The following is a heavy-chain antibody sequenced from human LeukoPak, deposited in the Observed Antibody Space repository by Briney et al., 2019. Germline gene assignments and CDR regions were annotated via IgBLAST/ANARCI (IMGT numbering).Heavy chain of an antibody. CDR2: INHSGST. V-gene: IGHV4-34*01. Sequence: PSETLSLTCAVYGGSFSGYYWSWIRQPPGKGLEWIGEINHSGSTNYNPSLKSRVTISVDTSKNQFSLKLSSVTAADTAVYYCARHMVRGVTDYWGRGTLVTVSS. CDR3: ARHMVRGVTDY. CDR1: GGSFSGYY. J-gene: IGHJ4*02. D-gene: IGHD3-10*01.